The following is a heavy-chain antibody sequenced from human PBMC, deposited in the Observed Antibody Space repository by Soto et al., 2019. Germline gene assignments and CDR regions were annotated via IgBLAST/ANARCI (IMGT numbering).Heavy chain of an antibody. CDR2: IKQDGSEK. CDR3: ARSPPNCSGGSCYSRFRYFQH. Sequence: EVQLVESGGGLVQPGGSLRLSCAASGFTFSSYWMSWVRQAPGKGLEWVANIKQDGSEKYYVDSVKGRFTISRDNAKNSLYLQMNSLRAEDTAVYYCARSPPNCSGGSCYSRFRYFQHWGQGTLVTVSS. CDR1: GFTFSSYW. J-gene: IGHJ1*01. V-gene: IGHV3-7*01. D-gene: IGHD2-15*01.